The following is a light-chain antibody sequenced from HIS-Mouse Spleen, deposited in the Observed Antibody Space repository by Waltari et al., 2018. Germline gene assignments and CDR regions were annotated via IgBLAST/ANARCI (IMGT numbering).Light chain of an antibody. CDR3: NSRDSSGNHVV. CDR2: GKN. CDR1: IRRSQY. J-gene: IGLJ2*01. V-gene: IGLV3-19*01. Sequence: SSELTQDPAVSVALGHTVRITCQGNIRRSQYASRYQQKPRQAPVLFINGKNTRPSGIPDRFSGSSSGNTASLTVTGAQAEDEADYYCNSRDSSGNHVVFGGGTKLTVL.